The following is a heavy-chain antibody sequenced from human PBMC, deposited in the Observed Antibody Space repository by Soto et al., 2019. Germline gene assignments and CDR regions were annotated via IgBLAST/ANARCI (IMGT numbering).Heavy chain of an antibody. CDR3: ARHQSGHWYVDY. CDR1: GDSISSSTYY. D-gene: IGHD6-13*01. V-gene: IGHV4-39*01. Sequence: SETLSLTCTVSGDSISSSTYYWVWIRQSPGKGLEWIGSFYYSGSTYYNPSLTSRVTISLDTSKNQFSLNLRSATAADMAVYYCARHQSGHWYVDYWGQGTLVTVSS. CDR2: FYYSGST. J-gene: IGHJ4*02.